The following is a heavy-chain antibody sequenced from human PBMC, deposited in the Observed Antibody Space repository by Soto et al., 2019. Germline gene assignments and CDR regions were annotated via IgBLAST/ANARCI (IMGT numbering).Heavy chain of an antibody. CDR2: IYSSGSA. CDR1: GGSISSGSYY. J-gene: IGHJ6*02. V-gene: IGHV4-30-4*01. Sequence: RSLTCTFSGGSISSGSYYWSWIRQTPGRGLEWIGYIYSSGSAYYNPSLKSRLTVSLDTSKTQFTLKLRFGTAADAVVYYCARTRGNYFYYGIDVWGQGTPVTVSS. CDR3: ARTRGNYFYYGIDV.